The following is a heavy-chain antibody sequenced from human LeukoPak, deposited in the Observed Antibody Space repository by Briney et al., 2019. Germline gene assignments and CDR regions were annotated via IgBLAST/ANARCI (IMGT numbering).Heavy chain of an antibody. D-gene: IGHD4-17*01. Sequence: GGSLRLSCAASGFTFSSYAMSWVRQAPGKGLEWVSAISGSGGSTYYADSVKGRFTISRDNSKNTLYLQMDSLRAEDTAVYYCAKTTDYGDDNWFDPWGQGTLVTVSS. CDR2: ISGSGGST. CDR1: GFTFSSYA. J-gene: IGHJ5*02. V-gene: IGHV3-23*01. CDR3: AKTTDYGDDNWFDP.